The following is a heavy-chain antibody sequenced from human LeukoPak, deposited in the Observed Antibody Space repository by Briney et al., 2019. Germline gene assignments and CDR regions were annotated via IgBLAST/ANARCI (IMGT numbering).Heavy chain of an antibody. D-gene: IGHD1-26*01. Sequence: GGCLRLSCAASGFTFDVYGMSWVRQAPGKGLEWVSGINWNGGSTGYADSVKGRFTITRDNAKNSLYLQMNSLRADDTALYYCARDNRSGSYSQIYYWGQGTLVTVSS. V-gene: IGHV3-20*04. CDR2: INWNGGST. CDR1: GFTFDVYG. CDR3: ARDNRSGSYSQIYY. J-gene: IGHJ4*02.